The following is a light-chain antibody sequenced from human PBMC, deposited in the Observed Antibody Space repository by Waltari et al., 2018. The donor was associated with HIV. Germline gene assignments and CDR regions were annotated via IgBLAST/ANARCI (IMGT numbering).Light chain of an antibody. V-gene: IGLV3-19*01. CDR2: GRN. CDR1: SLRSYY. J-gene: IGLJ2*01. Sequence: SSELTQDPSVSVALGQTVGITCQGDSLRSYYASWYKQKSGQAPFVVVFGRNYRPSGIPARVSGSSSGNTATVTITGAQADDEADYYCHSRDSSGSHVVFGGGTKVTVL. CDR3: HSRDSSGSHVV.